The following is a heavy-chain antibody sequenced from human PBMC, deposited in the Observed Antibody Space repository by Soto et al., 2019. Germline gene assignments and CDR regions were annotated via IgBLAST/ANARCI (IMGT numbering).Heavy chain of an antibody. Sequence: GGSLRLSCAGSGFVFSSYAMHWVRQAPGKGLEFVSAISGSGASIYYANSVRARFTISRDNSKNTLYLQMDSLRAEDMAVYYCARAPTLAAVDYWGQGTLVNVAS. J-gene: IGHJ4*02. CDR3: ARAPTLAAVDY. V-gene: IGHV3-64*01. D-gene: IGHD6-25*01. CDR2: ISGSGASI. CDR1: GFVFSSYA.